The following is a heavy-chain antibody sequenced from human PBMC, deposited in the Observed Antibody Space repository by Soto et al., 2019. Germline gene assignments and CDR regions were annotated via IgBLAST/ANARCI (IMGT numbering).Heavy chain of an antibody. CDR1: GGIFSSFT. D-gene: IGHD3-10*01. CDR2: IIPIFDTP. V-gene: IGHV1-69*06. J-gene: IGHJ6*02. Sequence: SVKVSCKASGGIFSSFTISWVRQAPGQGLEWLGGIIPIFDTPTYAQNFQGRVTITADKSTNTVYMELSSLRSEDTAVYYCATHGATTMARGAMKHYYYVMDVWGQGTTVTVS. CDR3: ATHGATTMARGAMKHYYYVMDV.